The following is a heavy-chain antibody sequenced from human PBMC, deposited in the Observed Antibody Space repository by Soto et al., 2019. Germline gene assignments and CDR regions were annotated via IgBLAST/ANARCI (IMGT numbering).Heavy chain of an antibody. J-gene: IGHJ1*01. CDR1: GFTFSSYA. Sequence: EVQLLESGGGLVQPGESLKISCAVSGFTFSSYAMSWVRQAPGKGLEWVSGISGTGRVTNYAESVKGRFTISRDNPKNTLSLGMKSLRAEDTAVYYCAKDVHYDIVTGIEYFDHWGQGTLVTVSS. CDR3: AKDVHYDIVTGIEYFDH. CDR2: ISGTGRVT. V-gene: IGHV3-23*01. D-gene: IGHD3-9*01.